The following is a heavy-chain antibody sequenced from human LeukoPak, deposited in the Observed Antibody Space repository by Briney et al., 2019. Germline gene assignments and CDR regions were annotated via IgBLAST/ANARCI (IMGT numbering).Heavy chain of an antibody. Sequence: VSGPTLVKPPQTLTLTCSFSGFSLSTPGVGVGWIRQPPGKALEWLSLIYWDDDKRYNPSLKSRLTITKDTSKNQVVLTMTNMDPVDTATYYCAHSVSCTSSSCFFGAFDFWGQGTLVTVSS. CDR3: AHSVSCTSSSCFFGAFDF. CDR1: GFSLSTPGVG. V-gene: IGHV2-5*02. D-gene: IGHD2-2*01. J-gene: IGHJ4*02. CDR2: IYWDDDK.